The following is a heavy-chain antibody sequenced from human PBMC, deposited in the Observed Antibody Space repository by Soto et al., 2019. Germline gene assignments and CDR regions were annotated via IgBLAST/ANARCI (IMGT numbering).Heavy chain of an antibody. V-gene: IGHV1-69*12. CDR2: IIPIFGTV. Sequence: QVQLVQSGAEVKKPGSSVKVSCKASGGTFSSYAISWVRQAPGQGLEWMGGIIPIFGTVNYAQKFQGRVTITADESTSTAYMELSSLRSEDTAVYYCARAGVTVRGAILGSYYYGMDVWGQGTTVTVSS. J-gene: IGHJ6*02. CDR1: GGTFSSYA. D-gene: IGHD3-10*01. CDR3: ARAGVTVRGAILGSYYYGMDV.